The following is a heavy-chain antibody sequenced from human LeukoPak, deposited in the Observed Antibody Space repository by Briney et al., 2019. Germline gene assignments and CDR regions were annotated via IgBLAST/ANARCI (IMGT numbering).Heavy chain of an antibody. J-gene: IGHJ4*02. D-gene: IGHD3-10*01. CDR1: GGSISGSSYY. Sequence: SETLSLTCTVSGGSISGSSYYWGWIRQPPGQGLEWIGSIYYSGSTYYNPSLKSRVTISVDTSKNQFSLKLNSVTATDPAVYYXXRHYGPWGQGTLVTVSS. V-gene: IGHV4-39*01. CDR2: IYYSGST. CDR3: XRHYGP.